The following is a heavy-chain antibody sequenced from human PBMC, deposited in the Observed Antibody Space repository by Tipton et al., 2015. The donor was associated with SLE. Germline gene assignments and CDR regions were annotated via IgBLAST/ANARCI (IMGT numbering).Heavy chain of an antibody. CDR3: ARGYGPRISGFEN. CDR1: GGSFSGYY. J-gene: IGHJ4*02. D-gene: IGHD2-15*01. CDR2: IYYTGST. V-gene: IGHV4-59*01. Sequence: TLSLTCAVYGGSFSGYYWSWIRQPPGKGLEWIAYIYYTGSTSYNPSLRSRVTISIDTSKNQFSLKLSSVTAADTAVYYCARGYGPRISGFENWGQGTLVTVSS.